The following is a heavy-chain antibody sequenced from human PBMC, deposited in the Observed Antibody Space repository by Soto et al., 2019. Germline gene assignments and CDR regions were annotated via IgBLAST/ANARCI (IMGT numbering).Heavy chain of an antibody. CDR2: ISSYNGNA. CDR1: GYTFTSYG. J-gene: IGHJ4*02. Sequence: QVQLVQSGAEVKKPGASVKVSCKASGYTFTSYGISWGRQAPGQGLEWMGWISSYNGNANYAKKLQGIVTMTTDTPTSTPYLELRSLRSDDTAVYYCARGGGVVWFGGHDYWGQGTLVTVSS. D-gene: IGHD3-10*01. CDR3: ARGGGVVWFGGHDY. V-gene: IGHV1-18*01.